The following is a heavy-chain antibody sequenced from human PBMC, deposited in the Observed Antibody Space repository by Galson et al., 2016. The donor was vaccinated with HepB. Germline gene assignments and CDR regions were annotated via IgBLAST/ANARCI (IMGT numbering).Heavy chain of an antibody. D-gene: IGHD3-16*02. CDR2: IIPISRTV. V-gene: IGHV1-69*13. CDR3: ARVGAYVWGTYRSPLASDI. CDR1: GGTVSSYT. J-gene: IGHJ3*02. Sequence: SVKVSCKASGGTVSSYTISWVRQAPGQGLEWMGGIIPISRTVKYAQTFQGRVTITADESTNTAYMELSSLRSEDTALYYCARVGAYVWGTYRSPLASDIWGQVTMVTVS.